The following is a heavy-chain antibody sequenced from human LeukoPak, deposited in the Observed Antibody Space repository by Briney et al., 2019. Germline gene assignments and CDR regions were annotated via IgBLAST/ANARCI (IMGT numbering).Heavy chain of an antibody. V-gene: IGHV4-59*12. J-gene: IGHJ4*02. CDR3: ARGRDGYNIDY. D-gene: IGHD5-24*01. Sequence: SETLSLTCTVSGGSISSYYWSWIRQPPGKGLEWIGYIYYSGSTTYNPSLKSRVTISVDTSKNQFSLKLNSVTATDTAVYYCARGRDGYNIDYWGQGILVTVSS. CDR2: IYYSGST. CDR1: GGSISSYY.